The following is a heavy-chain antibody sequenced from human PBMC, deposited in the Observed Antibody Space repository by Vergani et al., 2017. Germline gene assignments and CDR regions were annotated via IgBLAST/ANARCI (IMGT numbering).Heavy chain of an antibody. CDR2: IRYDGSNK. D-gene: IGHD2-21*02. CDR1: GFTFSSYG. V-gene: IGHV3-30*02. CDR3: AKLVTRDGFDI. J-gene: IGHJ3*02. Sequence: QVQLVESGGGVVQPGGSLRLSCAASGFTFSSYGMHWVRQAPGKGLEWVAFIRYDGSNKYYADSVKGRFTISRDNSKNTLYLQMNSLRAEDTAVYYCAKLVTRDGFDIWGRGTMVTVSS.